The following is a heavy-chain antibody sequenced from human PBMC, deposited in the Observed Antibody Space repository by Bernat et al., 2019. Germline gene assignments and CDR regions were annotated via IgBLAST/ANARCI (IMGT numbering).Heavy chain of an antibody. CDR3: ARGNSGTYGYFQH. D-gene: IGHD1-7*01. CDR1: GFTFSSFA. CDR2: ISYSGGDP. Sequence: EVQLVESGGGPVKPGGSLRLSCAASGFTFSSFAMNWVRQAPGKGLEWVSYISYSGGDPYYADSVKGRFTISRDNAKNSLYLQMNSLRADDTAVYYCARGNSGTYGYFQHWGQGTLVTVSS. J-gene: IGHJ1*01. V-gene: IGHV3-21*05.